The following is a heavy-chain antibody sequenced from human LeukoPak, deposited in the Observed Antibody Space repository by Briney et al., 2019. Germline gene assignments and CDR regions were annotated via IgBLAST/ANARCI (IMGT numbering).Heavy chain of an antibody. V-gene: IGHV4-59*01. J-gene: IGHJ4*02. Sequence: SETLSLTCTASGGSINSDFWTWIRQPPGKGLEWIGYIRYSGRTSYNPSLKSRVTISIDTPKNLFSLKLRSVTTADTAIYYCARIPDVSGWPFDYWGQGTLVTVSS. CDR2: IRYSGRT. CDR1: GGSINSDF. D-gene: IGHD6-19*01. CDR3: ARIPDVSGWPFDY.